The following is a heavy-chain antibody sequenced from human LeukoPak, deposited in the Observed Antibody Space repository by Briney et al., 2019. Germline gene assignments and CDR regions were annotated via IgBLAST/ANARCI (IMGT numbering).Heavy chain of an antibody. Sequence: PSETLSLTCTVSGGSISSYYWSWIRQPPGKGLEWIGYIYYSGSTNYNPSLKSRVTISVDTSKNQFSLKLGSVTAADTAVYYCARSSGSYYNGDYYYYMDVWGKGTTVTISS. CDR1: GGSISSYY. D-gene: IGHD3-10*01. V-gene: IGHV4-59*01. CDR3: ARSSGSYYNGDYYYYMDV. CDR2: IYYSGST. J-gene: IGHJ6*03.